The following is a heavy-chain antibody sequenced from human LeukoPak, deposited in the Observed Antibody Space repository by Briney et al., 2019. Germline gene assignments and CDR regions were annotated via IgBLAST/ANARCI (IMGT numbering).Heavy chain of an antibody. D-gene: IGHD3-22*01. V-gene: IGHV4-61*02. CDR3: ARGPYSYDSSGAFDI. Sequence: SETLSLTCTVSGGSITSNSYYWSWIRQPAGKGLEWIGRISSSGSTNYNPSLKSRVTISVDTSKNQFSLKLSSVTAADTAVYFCARGPYSYDSSGAFDIWGQGTMVTVSS. J-gene: IGHJ3*02. CDR2: ISSSGST. CDR1: GGSITSNSYY.